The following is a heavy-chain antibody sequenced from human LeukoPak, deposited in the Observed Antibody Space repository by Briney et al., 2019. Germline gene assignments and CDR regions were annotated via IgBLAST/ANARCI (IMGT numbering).Heavy chain of an antibody. Sequence: ASVKVSFKASGYTFTSYYMHWVRQAPGQGLEWMGIITPRGGNTKYAQRIQGRVSLTRDTSTNTVYMELSSLRSEDTAMYYCAREEEGGTFDYWGQGTLVTVSS. CDR2: ITPRGGNT. D-gene: IGHD3-16*01. CDR3: AREEEGGTFDY. CDR1: GYTFTSYY. J-gene: IGHJ4*02. V-gene: IGHV1-46*01.